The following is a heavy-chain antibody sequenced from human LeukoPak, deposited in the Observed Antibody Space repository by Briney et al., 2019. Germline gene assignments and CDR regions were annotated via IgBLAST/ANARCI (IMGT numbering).Heavy chain of an antibody. Sequence: SVKVSCNASGGTFSSYAISWVRQAPGQGLEWMGRIIPILGIANYAQKFQGRVTITADKSTSTAYMELSSLRSEDTAVYYCARDLGSYYDSSGDNYYGMDVWGQGTTVTVSS. CDR3: ARDLGSYYDSSGDNYYGMDV. CDR1: GGTFSSYA. CDR2: IIPILGIA. J-gene: IGHJ6*02. V-gene: IGHV1-69*04. D-gene: IGHD3-22*01.